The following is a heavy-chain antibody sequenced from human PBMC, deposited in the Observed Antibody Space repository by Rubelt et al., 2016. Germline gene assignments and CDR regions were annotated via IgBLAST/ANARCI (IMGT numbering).Heavy chain of an antibody. D-gene: IGHD6-13*01. Sequence: GLLKPSETLSLTCAVYGGSFSGYYWSWIRQPPGKGLEWIGEINHSGSTNYNPSLKSRVTISVDTSKNQFSLKLSSVTAADTAVYYCARGQQLVHWFDPWGQGTLVTVSA. CDR2: INHSGST. CDR3: ARGQQLVHWFDP. CDR1: GGSFSGYY. V-gene: IGHV4-34*01. J-gene: IGHJ5*02.